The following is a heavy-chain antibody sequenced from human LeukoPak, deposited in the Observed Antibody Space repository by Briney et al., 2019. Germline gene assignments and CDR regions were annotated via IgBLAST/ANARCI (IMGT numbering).Heavy chain of an antibody. CDR2: IYSGGDT. V-gene: IGHV3-53*01. CDR1: GFTVSSNY. CDR3: AKDAHDYSNYGWFDL. D-gene: IGHD4-11*01. J-gene: IGHJ5*02. Sequence: GGSLRLSCAASGFTVSSNYMSWVRQAPGKGLEWGSIIYSGGDTYYADSVKGRFTISRDNSKNTLYLQMNSLRAEDTAVYYCAKDAHDYSNYGWFDLWGQGTLVTVSS.